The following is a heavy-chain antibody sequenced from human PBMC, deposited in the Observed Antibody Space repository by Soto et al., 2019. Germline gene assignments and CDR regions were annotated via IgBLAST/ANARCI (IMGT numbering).Heavy chain of an antibody. Sequence: EVQLLESGGGLVQPGGSLRLSCAASGFTFSSYAMSWVRQAPGKGLEWVSAISGSGGSTYYADSVKGRFTISRDNSKNALYLQMNSLRAEDTAVYYCAKPLHLLEWLLYCDDWGQGTLVTVSS. CDR1: GFTFSSYA. CDR2: ISGSGGST. J-gene: IGHJ4*02. V-gene: IGHV3-23*01. CDR3: AKPLHLLEWLLYCDD. D-gene: IGHD3-3*01.